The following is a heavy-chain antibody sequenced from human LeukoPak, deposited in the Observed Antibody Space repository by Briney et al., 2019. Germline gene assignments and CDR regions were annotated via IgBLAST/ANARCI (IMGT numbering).Heavy chain of an antibody. V-gene: IGHV1-18*01. Sequence: ASVKVSCKASGGTFSSYAISWVRQAPGQGLEWMGWISAYNGNTNYAQKLQGRVTMTTDTSTSTAYMELRSPRSDDTAVYYCARGVAAYYDFWSGWTNYYYYYMDVWGKGTTVTVSS. J-gene: IGHJ6*03. D-gene: IGHD3-3*01. CDR2: ISAYNGNT. CDR3: ARGVAAYYDFWSGWTNYYYYYMDV. CDR1: GGTFSSYA.